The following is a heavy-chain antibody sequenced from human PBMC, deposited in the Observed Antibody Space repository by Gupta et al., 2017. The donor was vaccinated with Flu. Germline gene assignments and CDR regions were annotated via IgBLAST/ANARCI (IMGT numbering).Heavy chain of an antibody. D-gene: IGHD5-18*01. V-gene: IGHV4-61*08. CDR3: ARVTARPSSRARIDF. J-gene: IGHJ4*02. Sequence: QVQLQESGPGLVKPSETLSLTCTITGDSVTSDGFYWSWIRQPPGKRPEWIGYIYYRGSTNYNPSLRDRLSYAIDKDNNRVSLSLTSVTAADTAIYYCARVTARPSSRARIDFWGQGILVTVSS. CDR2: IYYRGST. CDR1: GDSVTSDGFY.